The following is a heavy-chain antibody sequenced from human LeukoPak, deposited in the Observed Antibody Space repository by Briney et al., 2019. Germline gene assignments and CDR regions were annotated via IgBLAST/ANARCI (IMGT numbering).Heavy chain of an antibody. CDR1: GGSISSYY. Sequence: SETLSLTCTVSGGSISSYYWSWIRQPAGKGLEWIGRIYTSGSTNYNPSLKSRVTMSVDTSKNQFSLKLSSVTAADTAVYYCAREPNCSGGSCYSGWFDPWGQGTLVTVSS. J-gene: IGHJ5*02. V-gene: IGHV4-4*07. D-gene: IGHD2-15*01. CDR3: AREPNCSGGSCYSGWFDP. CDR2: IYTSGST.